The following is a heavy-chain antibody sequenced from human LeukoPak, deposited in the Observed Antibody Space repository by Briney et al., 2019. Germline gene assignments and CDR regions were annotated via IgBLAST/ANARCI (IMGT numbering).Heavy chain of an antibody. CDR3: AKGGKWDVTPFDY. CDR2: ISSSGGST. D-gene: IGHD1-26*01. CDR1: GFTFSSYA. Sequence: PGGSLRLSCVASGFTFSSYAMSWVRQAPGKGLEWVSAISSSGGSTYYADSVKGRFTISRDNSKNTLYLQVNSLRAEDTAVYYCAKGGKWDVTPFDYWGQGTLVTVSS. J-gene: IGHJ4*02. V-gene: IGHV3-23*01.